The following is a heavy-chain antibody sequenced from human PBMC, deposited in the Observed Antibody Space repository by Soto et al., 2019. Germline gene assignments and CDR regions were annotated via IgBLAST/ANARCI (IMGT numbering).Heavy chain of an antibody. CDR1: GGTFSSYA. CDR2: IIPIFGTA. J-gene: IGHJ5*02. D-gene: IGHD3-22*01. CDR3: ARGRGRRITMIVTGGFDP. Sequence: QVQLVQSGAEVKKPGSSVKVSCKASGGTFSSYAISWVRQAPGQGLEWMGGIIPIFGTANYAQKFQGRVTITADESTSTAYMELSSLRSEDTAVYYCARGRGRRITMIVTGGFDPWGRGTLVTVSS. V-gene: IGHV1-69*01.